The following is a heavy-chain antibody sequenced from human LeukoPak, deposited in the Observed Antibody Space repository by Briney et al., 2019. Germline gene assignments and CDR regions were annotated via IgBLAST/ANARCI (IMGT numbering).Heavy chain of an antibody. CDR3: AKDHYYGSGSLDY. Sequence: GGSLRLSCAASGFTFSNYGMHWVRQAPGKGLEGVAFIRYDGSNKYYADSVKGRFTISRDNSKNTLYLQMNSLRAEDTAVYYCAKDHYYGSGSLDYWGQGTLVTVSS. J-gene: IGHJ4*02. CDR2: IRYDGSNK. V-gene: IGHV3-30*02. CDR1: GFTFSNYG. D-gene: IGHD3-10*01.